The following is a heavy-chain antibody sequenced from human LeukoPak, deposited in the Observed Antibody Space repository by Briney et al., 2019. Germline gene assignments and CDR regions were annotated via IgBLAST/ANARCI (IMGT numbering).Heavy chain of an antibody. CDR2: ISWNSGSR. CDR3: AKGGAYAINGPPYYMDV. J-gene: IGHJ6*03. CDR1: GFTFSSYA. V-gene: IGHV3-9*01. Sequence: GGSLRLSCAASGFTFSSYAMSWVRQAPGKGLEWVSGISWNSGSRDYGDSVKGRFTISRDNAENSLYLHMNSLRVEDTALYYCAKGGAYAINGPPYYMDVWGKGTTVTVSS. D-gene: IGHD2-8*01.